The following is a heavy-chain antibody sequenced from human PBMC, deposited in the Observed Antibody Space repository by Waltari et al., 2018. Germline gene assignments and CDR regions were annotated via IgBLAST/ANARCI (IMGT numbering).Heavy chain of an antibody. CDR2: INTNTGKP. CDR1: EYTFTDYA. D-gene: IGHD3-9*01. CDR3: ARLRASLTGFGPYGMDV. Sequence: QVQLVQSGSAFQKPGASVKVSCKDSEYTFTDYAMKWVRQAPGQGPEWMGWINTNTGKPTYAQGFTGRFVFSLDTSVTTAYLQINTLKAEDTAVYYCARLRASLTGFGPYGMDVWGQGTTVTVSS. V-gene: IGHV7-4-1*02. J-gene: IGHJ6*01.